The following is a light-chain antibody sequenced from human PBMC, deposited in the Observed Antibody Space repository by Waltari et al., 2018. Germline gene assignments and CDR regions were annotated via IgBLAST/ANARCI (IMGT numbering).Light chain of an antibody. CDR2: QDT. CDR3: QAWDGSTAV. V-gene: IGLV3-1*01. CDR1: KLGDKY. J-gene: IGLJ3*02. Sequence: SYELTQPPSVSVSPGQTASITCSGDKLGDKYACWYQQMPGRSPVLVIYQDTKRPSVMPERFTASNSGNTATLTISGTQATDEADYFCQAWDGSTAVFGGGTKLTVL.